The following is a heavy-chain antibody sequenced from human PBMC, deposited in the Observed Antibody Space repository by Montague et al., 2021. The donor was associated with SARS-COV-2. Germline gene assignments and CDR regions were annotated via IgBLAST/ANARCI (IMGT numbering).Heavy chain of an antibody. D-gene: IGHD6-13*01. CDR3: ARVGRQQLVRLSGMDV. CDR2: IYYSGST. V-gene: IGHV4-39*07. CDR1: GGSISSSSYY. Sequence: SETLSLTCTVSGGSISSSSYYWGWNRQPPGKGLEWIGSIYYSGSTYYXXXLKSRVTISVDTSKNQFSLKLSSVTAADTAVYYCARVGRQQLVRLSGMDVWGQGTTVTVSS. J-gene: IGHJ6*02.